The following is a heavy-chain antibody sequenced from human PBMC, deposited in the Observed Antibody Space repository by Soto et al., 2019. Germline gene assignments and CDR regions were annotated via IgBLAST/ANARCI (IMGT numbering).Heavy chain of an antibody. Sequence: SGKFSCKGSGRTFSSYAISWVRQYTGQGLEWMGGIIPIFGTANYAQKFQGRVTITADESTSTAYMELSSLRSEDTAVYYCARSARIVVVVAATPSMDVWGQGTTVTVSS. CDR3: ARSARIVVVVAATPSMDV. D-gene: IGHD2-15*01. CDR2: IIPIFGTA. J-gene: IGHJ6*01. CDR1: GRTFSSYA. V-gene: IGHV1-69*13.